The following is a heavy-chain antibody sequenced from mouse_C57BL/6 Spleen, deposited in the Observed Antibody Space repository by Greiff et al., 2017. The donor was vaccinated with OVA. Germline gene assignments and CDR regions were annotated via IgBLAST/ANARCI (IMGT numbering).Heavy chain of an antibody. CDR1: GYTFTSYW. V-gene: IGHV1-50*01. CDR3: ARTNWDVHFGY. CDR2: IDPSDSYT. Sequence: VQLQQPGAELVKPGASVKLSCKASGYTFTSYWMQWVKQRPGQGLEWIGEIDPSDSYTNYNQKFKGKATLTVDTSSSTAYMPHSSLTSEDAAVYYCARTNWDVHFGYWGKGTTLSVSS. J-gene: IGHJ2*01. D-gene: IGHD4-1*01.